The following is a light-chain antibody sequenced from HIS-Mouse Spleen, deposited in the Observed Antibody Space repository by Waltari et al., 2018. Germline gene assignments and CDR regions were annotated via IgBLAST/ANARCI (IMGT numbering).Light chain of an antibody. V-gene: IGLV1-51*01. J-gene: IGLJ2*01. Sequence: QSVLTQPPSVSAASGQKVTTSRSGCSSNLGNNYVSWYQQLPGTAPKLLIYDNNKRPSGSPDRFCGSKSGTSATLGITGLQTGDEADYYCGTCDSSLSAVVFGGGTKLTVL. CDR3: GTCDSSLSAVV. CDR2: DNN. CDR1: SSNLGNNY.